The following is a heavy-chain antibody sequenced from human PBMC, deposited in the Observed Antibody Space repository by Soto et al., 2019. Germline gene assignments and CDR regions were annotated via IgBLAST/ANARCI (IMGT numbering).Heavy chain of an antibody. CDR3: ARLVAAATALRRSEIDY. D-gene: IGHD2-15*01. CDR1: GYSFTSYW. CDR2: IDPSDSYT. V-gene: IGHV5-10-1*01. J-gene: IGHJ4*02. Sequence: PGESLKISCKGSGYSFTSYWISWVRQMPGKGLEWMGRIDPSDSYTNYSPSFQGHVTISADKSISTAYLQWSSLKASDTAMYYCARLVAAATALRRSEIDYWGQGTLVTVSS.